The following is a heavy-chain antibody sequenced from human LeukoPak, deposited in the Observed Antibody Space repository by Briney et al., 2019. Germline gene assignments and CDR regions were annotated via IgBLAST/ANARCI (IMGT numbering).Heavy chain of an antibody. D-gene: IGHD2-2*01. J-gene: IGHJ4*02. CDR2: IHPSGGNT. Sequence: ASVKVSCKASGYTLTSNYMHWVRQAPGQGLEWMGIIHPSGGNTHYAQKFQGRVAMTRDTSTSTVYMELSSLRSEDTAIYYCARDCSSTRCQGPVFDNWGQGTLVTVSS. CDR1: GYTLTSNY. CDR3: ARDCSSTRCQGPVFDN. V-gene: IGHV1-46*01.